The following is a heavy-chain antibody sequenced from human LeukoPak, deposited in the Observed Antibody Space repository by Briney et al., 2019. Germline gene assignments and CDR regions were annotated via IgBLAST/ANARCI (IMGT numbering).Heavy chain of an antibody. V-gene: IGHV4-34*01. CDR3: ARAPMEYYDFWSGDSTWYFDY. CDR2: FNHSGNT. D-gene: IGHD3-3*01. Sequence: SETLSLTCAVYGGSFSNYYWSWIRQPPGKRLEWIGEFNHSGNTKYNPSLKSRLTISVDTSKNQFSLKLNSVTAADTAVYYCARAPMEYYDFWSGDSTWYFDYWGQGTRVTVSS. CDR1: GGSFSNYY. J-gene: IGHJ4*02.